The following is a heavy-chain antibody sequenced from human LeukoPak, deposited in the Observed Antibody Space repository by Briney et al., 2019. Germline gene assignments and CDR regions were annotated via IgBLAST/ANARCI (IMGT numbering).Heavy chain of an antibody. CDR1: GGSFSGYY. D-gene: IGHD6-13*01. Sequence: SETLSLTCAVYGGSFSGYYWSWIRQPPGKGLEWIGEINHSGSTNYNPSLKSRVTISVDTSKNQFSLKLSSVTAADTAVYYCARAPMGYSSSWYSWFDPWGQGTLVTVSS. CDR3: ARAPMGYSSSWYSWFDP. J-gene: IGHJ5*02. CDR2: INHSGST. V-gene: IGHV4-34*01.